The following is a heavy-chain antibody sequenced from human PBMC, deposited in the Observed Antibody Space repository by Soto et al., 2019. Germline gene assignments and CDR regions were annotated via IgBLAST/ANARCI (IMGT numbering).Heavy chain of an antibody. CDR2: ISGSGGST. Sequence: PGGSLRLSCAASGFTFSSYAMSWVRQAPGKGLEWVSAISGSGGSTYYADSVKGRFTISRDNSKNTLYLQMNSLRAEDXAAXXYAKDRGPAPLDMEVWGHXTXVTVSS. CDR3: AKDRGPAPLDMEV. D-gene: IGHD1-1*01. CDR1: GFTFSSYA. J-gene: IGHJ6*02. V-gene: IGHV3-23*01.